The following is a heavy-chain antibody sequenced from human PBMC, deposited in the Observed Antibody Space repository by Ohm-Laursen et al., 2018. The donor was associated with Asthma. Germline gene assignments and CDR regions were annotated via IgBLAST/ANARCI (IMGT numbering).Heavy chain of an antibody. CDR1: GYTFTGYY. D-gene: IGHD3-10*01. CDR2: INPSGGST. J-gene: IGHJ5*02. Sequence: ASVKVSCKASGYTFTGYYMHWVRQAPGQGLEWMGIINPSGGSTSYAQKFQGRVTMTRDTSTSTVYMELSSLRSEDTAVYYCARDIGVYGSGSQFDPWGQGTLVTVSS. CDR3: ARDIGVYGSGSQFDP. V-gene: IGHV1-46*01.